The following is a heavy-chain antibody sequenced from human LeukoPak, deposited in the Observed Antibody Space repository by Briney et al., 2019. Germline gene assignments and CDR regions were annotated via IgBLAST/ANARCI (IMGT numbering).Heavy chain of an antibody. CDR1: GFXFSTSW. J-gene: IGHJ4*02. Sequence: GGSLRLSCAASGFXFSTSWIHWVRQAPGKGLVWVSRIKSDGSTTTYADSVKGRFTISRDNAKNTLFLQMNSLRAEDTAVYYCASGSFCTNGVCYKGFDYWGQGTLVSVSS. CDR3: ASGSFCTNGVCYKGFDY. V-gene: IGHV3-74*01. D-gene: IGHD2-8*01. CDR2: IKSDGSTT.